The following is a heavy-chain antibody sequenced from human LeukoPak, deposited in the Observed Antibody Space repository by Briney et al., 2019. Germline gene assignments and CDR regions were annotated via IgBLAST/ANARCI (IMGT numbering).Heavy chain of an antibody. CDR1: GFTFSSYS. J-gene: IGHJ5*02. CDR3: AREDSITIFGVDTTGRNWFDP. Sequence: GGSLRLSCAASGFTFSSYSMNWVRQAPGKGLEWVSYISSSSSTIYYADSVKGRFTISRDNAKNSLYLQMNSLRAEDTAVYYCAREDSITIFGVDTTGRNWFDPWGQGTLVTVSS. CDR2: ISSSSSTI. D-gene: IGHD3-3*01. V-gene: IGHV3-48*04.